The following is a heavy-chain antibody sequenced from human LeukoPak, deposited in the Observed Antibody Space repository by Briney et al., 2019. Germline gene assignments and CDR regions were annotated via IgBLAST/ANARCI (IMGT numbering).Heavy chain of an antibody. J-gene: IGHJ5*02. D-gene: IGHD6-19*01. CDR2: ITPIFGTA. CDR3: ARGLVAVAGTNWFDP. Sequence: ASVKVSCKASGGTFSSYAISWVRQAPGQGLEWMGGITPIFGTANYAQKFQGRVTITADESTSTAYMELSSLRSEDTAVYYCARGLVAVAGTNWFDPWGQGTLVTVSS. CDR1: GGTFSSYA. V-gene: IGHV1-69*13.